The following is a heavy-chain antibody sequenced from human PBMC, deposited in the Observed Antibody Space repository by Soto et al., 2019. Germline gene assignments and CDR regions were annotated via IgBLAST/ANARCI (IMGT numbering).Heavy chain of an antibody. J-gene: IGHJ4*02. CDR3: ARDRRDTAMVYYFDY. CDR2: ISAYNGNT. CDR1: GYTFTSYG. D-gene: IGHD5-18*01. V-gene: IGHV1-18*01. Sequence: ASVKVSCKASGYTFTSYGISWVRQAPGQGLEWMGWISAYNGNTNYAQKLQGRVTMNTDTSTSTAYMELRSLRSDDTAVYYCARDRRDTAMVYYFDYWGQGTLVTVSS.